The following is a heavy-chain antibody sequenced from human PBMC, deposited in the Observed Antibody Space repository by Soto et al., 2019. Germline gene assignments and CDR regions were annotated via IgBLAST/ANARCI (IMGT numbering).Heavy chain of an antibody. CDR3: ARDYSSGWYYFDY. Sequence: SETLSLTCTVSGGSISSYYWSWIRQPPGKGLEWIGYIYYSGSTNYNPSLKSRVTISVDTSKNQFSLKLSSVTAADTAAYYCARDYSSGWYYFDYWGQGTLVTVSS. CDR2: IYYSGST. J-gene: IGHJ4*02. CDR1: GGSISSYY. D-gene: IGHD6-19*01. V-gene: IGHV4-59*01.